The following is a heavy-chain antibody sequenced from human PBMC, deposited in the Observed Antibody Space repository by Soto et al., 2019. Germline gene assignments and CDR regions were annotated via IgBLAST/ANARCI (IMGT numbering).Heavy chain of an antibody. CDR2: IYYSGST. D-gene: IGHD6-19*01. CDR3: ARLRFVVAGTVNGFDP. J-gene: IGHJ5*02. Sequence: SETLSLTCSVSDDSINSDNYYWGWIRQPPGKGLEWIGSIYYSGSTYYNPSLKTRVTISVDTSKNQFSLKLSSVTAADTAVYYCARLRFVVAGTVNGFDPWGQGTLVTVSS. CDR1: DDSINSDNYY. V-gene: IGHV4-39*01.